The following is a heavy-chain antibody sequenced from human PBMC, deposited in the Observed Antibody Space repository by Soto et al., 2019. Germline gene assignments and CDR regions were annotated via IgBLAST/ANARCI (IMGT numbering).Heavy chain of an antibody. D-gene: IGHD2-21*02. CDR1: GFSLSTIGVG. CDR3: VQSRCGGDCLQSYSSHSYYGLDV. Sequence: QITLKESGPTLVKPTQTLTLTCTFSGFSLSTIGVGVGWIRQPPGKALEWLALIYWDDDKRYSPSLKSRLTVTKDTSKNQVVLTMTNMDPVDTATYYCVQSRCGGDCLQSYSSHSYYGLDVWGQWTTVTVSS. V-gene: IGHV2-5*02. J-gene: IGHJ6*02. CDR2: IYWDDDK.